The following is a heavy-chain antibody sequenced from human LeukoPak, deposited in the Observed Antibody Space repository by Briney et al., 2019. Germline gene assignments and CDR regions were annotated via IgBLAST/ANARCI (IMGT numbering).Heavy chain of an antibody. CDR2: ISSSSSYI. CDR3: ARDLPPGYDSSGYYSDY. D-gene: IGHD3-22*01. V-gene: IGHV3-21*01. Sequence: GGSLRLSCAASGFTFSSYSMNWVRQAPGKGLEWVSSISSSSSYIYYADSVKGRFTISRDNAKNSLYLQMNSLRAEDTAVYYCARDLPPGYDSSGYYSDYWGQGTLVTVSS. CDR1: GFTFSSYS. J-gene: IGHJ4*02.